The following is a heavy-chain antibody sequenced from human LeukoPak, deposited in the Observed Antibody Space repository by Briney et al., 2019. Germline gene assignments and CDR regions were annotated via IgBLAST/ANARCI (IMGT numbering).Heavy chain of an antibody. Sequence: GGSLRLSCAASGFTFSNYGMNWVRQASGKGLEWVSAISGSGDNTYYADSVKVRFTISRDNSKNTLYLQMNSLRAEDTAVYYCAELGITMIGGVWGKGTTVTISS. J-gene: IGHJ6*04. V-gene: IGHV3-23*01. D-gene: IGHD3-10*02. CDR3: AELGITMIGGV. CDR1: GFTFSNYG. CDR2: ISGSGDNT.